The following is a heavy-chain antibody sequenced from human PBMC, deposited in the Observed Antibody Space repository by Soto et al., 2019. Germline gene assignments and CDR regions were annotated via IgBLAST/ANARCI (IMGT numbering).Heavy chain of an antibody. J-gene: IGHJ6*02. Sequence: PGGSLRLSCVASGFSFSSYGMHWVRQAPGKGLEWVAVIWNDRNNKYYADSVKGRFTNSRDNAKNTLYLQMNSLRAEDAAAYYCASTRRDGYNNYYYYYGMDVWGQGTTVTVSS. D-gene: IGHD5-12*01. CDR2: IWNDRNNK. CDR3: ASTRRDGYNNYYYYYGMDV. V-gene: IGHV3-33*08. CDR1: GFSFSSYG.